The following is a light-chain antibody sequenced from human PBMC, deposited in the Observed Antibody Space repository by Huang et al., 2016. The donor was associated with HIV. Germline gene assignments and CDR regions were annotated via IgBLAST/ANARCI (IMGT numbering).Light chain of an antibody. CDR1: QSVSSN. J-gene: IGKJ1*01. CDR3: QQYNNWPRT. Sequence: EIVMTQSPATLSVSPGERATLSCRASQSVSSNLAWYQQKPGQAPRLLNDAASTRATGIPARFSGSGSGTEFTLTISSLQSEDFAVYYCQQYNNWPRTFGQGTKVEIK. CDR2: AAS. V-gene: IGKV3-15*01.